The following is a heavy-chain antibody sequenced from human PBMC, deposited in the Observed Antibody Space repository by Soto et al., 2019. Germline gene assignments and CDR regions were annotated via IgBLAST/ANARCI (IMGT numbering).Heavy chain of an antibody. D-gene: IGHD3-3*01. CDR2: IYYSGST. CDR1: GGSISSSSYY. V-gene: IGHV4-39*01. J-gene: IGHJ5*02. CDR3: ARQTAYYDFWSGYSPSNWFAP. Sequence: SETRSLSCTVSGGSISSSSYYWGWIRQPPGKGLEWIGSIYYSGSTYYNPSLKSRVTIYVDTSKKKFSLKMSSVTAADTAVYYCARQTAYYDFWSGYSPSNWFAPWGQGPLVTVS.